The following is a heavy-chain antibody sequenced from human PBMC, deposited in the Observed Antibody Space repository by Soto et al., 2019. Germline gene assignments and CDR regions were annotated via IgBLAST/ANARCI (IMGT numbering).Heavy chain of an antibody. J-gene: IGHJ4*02. CDR1: GFTFSSYW. CDR3: ASWVRIPINPS. V-gene: IGHV3-74*01. D-gene: IGHD7-27*01. CDR2: INSDGSST. Sequence: GGSLRLSCAASGFTFSSYWMHWVRQAPGKGLVWVSRINSDGSSTSYADSVKGRFTISRDNAKNTLYLQMNSLRAEDTAVYYCASWVRIPINPSWGQGTLVTVSS.